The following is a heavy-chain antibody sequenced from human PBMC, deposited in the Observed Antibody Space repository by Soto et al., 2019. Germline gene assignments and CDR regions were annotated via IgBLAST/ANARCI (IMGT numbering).Heavy chain of an antibody. Sequence: TGGSLRLSCAASGFTVSSSAMTWVRQAPGKGLEWVSTLSAGGSTYFAASVKGRFTISRNSSANTLYLQMGSLKAEDTAVYYCAKDRGSGGIVTGTPDSWGPGTLVTVSS. J-gene: IGHJ4*02. CDR3: AKDRGSGGIVTGTPDS. CDR1: GFTVSSSA. D-gene: IGHD3-9*01. V-gene: IGHV3-23*01. CDR2: LSAGGST.